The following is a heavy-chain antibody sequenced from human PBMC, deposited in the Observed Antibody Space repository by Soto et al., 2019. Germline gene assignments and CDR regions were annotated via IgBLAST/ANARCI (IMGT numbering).Heavy chain of an antibody. CDR2: AQPGHSDT. D-gene: IGHD6-13*01. J-gene: IGHJ4*02. V-gene: IGHV5-51*01. CDR3: ARHGYSSSWYPDH. CDR1: GYRFSSFW. Sequence: GESLKISCQVSGYRFSSFWVGRVRQKPGKGLEWMGIAQPGHSDTRYSPAFQGHVTISADESTNTAYLQWSSLRASDTAMYFCARHGYSSSWYPDHWGQGTLVTVSS.